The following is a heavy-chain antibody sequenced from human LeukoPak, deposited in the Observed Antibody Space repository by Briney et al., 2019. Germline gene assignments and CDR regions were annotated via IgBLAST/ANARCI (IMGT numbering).Heavy chain of an antibody. J-gene: IGHJ3*02. CDR3: ARDGTGTTLLHALDI. Sequence: GGSLRLSCAASGFTFSSYSMNWVRQAPGKGLEWVSSISSSSSYIYYADSVKGRFTISRDNAKNSLYLQMNSLRAEDTAVYYCARDGTGTTLLHALDIWGQGTMVTVSS. CDR1: GFTFSSYS. CDR2: ISSSSSYI. D-gene: IGHD1-1*01. V-gene: IGHV3-21*01.